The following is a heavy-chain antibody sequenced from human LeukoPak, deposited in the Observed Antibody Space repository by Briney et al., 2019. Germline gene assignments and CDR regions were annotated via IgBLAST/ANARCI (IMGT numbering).Heavy chain of an antibody. CDR1: GFTFSSYW. D-gene: IGHD2-15*01. J-gene: IGHJ4*02. Sequence: GGSLRLSCAASGFTFSSYWMHWVRQAPGKGLVWVSRINTDGSSTSYADSVKGRFTISRDNAKNTLYLQMNSLRAEDTAVYYCARPWTGGGHDYWGQGTLVTVSS. V-gene: IGHV3-74*01. CDR2: INTDGSST. CDR3: ARPWTGGGHDY.